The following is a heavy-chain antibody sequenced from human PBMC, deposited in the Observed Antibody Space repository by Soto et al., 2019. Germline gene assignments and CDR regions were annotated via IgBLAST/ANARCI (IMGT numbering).Heavy chain of an antibody. D-gene: IGHD3-10*01. Sequence: QVQLQESGPGLMKPSETLSLTCTVSGGSISSYYWSWIRQPPGKGLEWIGYIYYSGSTNYNPSLKSRVTISVDTSKNQFSLKLSSVTAADTAVYYCARDNDGDSNWFDPWGQGTLVTVSS. J-gene: IGHJ5*02. CDR3: ARDNDGDSNWFDP. V-gene: IGHV4-59*01. CDR1: GGSISSYY. CDR2: IYYSGST.